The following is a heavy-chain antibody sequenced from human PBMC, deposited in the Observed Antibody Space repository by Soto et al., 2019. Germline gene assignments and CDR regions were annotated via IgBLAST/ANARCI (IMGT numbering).Heavy chain of an antibody. J-gene: IGHJ3*02. CDR2: IYYIEST. V-gene: IGHV4-59*01. D-gene: IGHD3-22*01. CDR3: ARTYDSSGPNSGGYGFEI. CDR1: GDSISSNC. Sequence: SETLSLTCTVSGDSISSNCCCWVRQPPGKGLEWIAYIYYIESTTNYNPSLKSRVTISVDTSKNQFSLKLSSVTAADTAVYYCARTYDSSGPNSGGYGFEIWGQGTMVT.